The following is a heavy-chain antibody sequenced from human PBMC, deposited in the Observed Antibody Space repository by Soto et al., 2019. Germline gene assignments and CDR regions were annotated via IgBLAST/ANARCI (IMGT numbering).Heavy chain of an antibody. CDR3: ASRAVAGTGKDPDYYYYGMDV. D-gene: IGHD6-19*01. V-gene: IGHV4-39*01. Sequence: SETLSLSCSVSGGSISSDSYYWGWIRQPPGKGLEWIGSIYYSGSTYYNPSLKSRVTISVDTSKNQFSLKLSSVTAADTAVYYCASRAVAGTGKDPDYYYYGMDVWGQGTTVT. CDR1: GGSISSDSYY. J-gene: IGHJ6*02. CDR2: IYYSGST.